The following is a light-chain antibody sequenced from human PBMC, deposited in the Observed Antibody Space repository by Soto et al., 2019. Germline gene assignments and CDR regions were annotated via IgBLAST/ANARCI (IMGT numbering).Light chain of an antibody. CDR1: SSDVGAYKY. J-gene: IGLJ3*02. V-gene: IGLV2-14*01. Sequence: QSALTQPASVSGSPGQSITFSCTGTSSDVGAYKYVSWYQQHPGKAPKLIIFEVTNRPSGVSNRFSGSKSGNTASLTISGLQAEDEADYYCSSYTSSTPLVFGGGTKLTVL. CDR2: EVT. CDR3: SSYTSSTPLV.